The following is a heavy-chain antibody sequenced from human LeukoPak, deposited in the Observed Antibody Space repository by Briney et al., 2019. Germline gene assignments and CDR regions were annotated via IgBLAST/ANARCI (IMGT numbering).Heavy chain of an antibody. CDR2: ISGTSSYI. J-gene: IGHJ6*02. Sequence: GGSLRLSCAASGFTFSTYSMSWVRQAPGKGLEWVSSISGTSSYIYYTDSVKGRFTISRDNARNSLYLQMNSLRAEDTAVYYCARDRGRFGMDVWGQGTTVTVSS. V-gene: IGHV3-21*01. D-gene: IGHD3-16*01. CDR3: ARDRGRFGMDV. CDR1: GFTFSTYS.